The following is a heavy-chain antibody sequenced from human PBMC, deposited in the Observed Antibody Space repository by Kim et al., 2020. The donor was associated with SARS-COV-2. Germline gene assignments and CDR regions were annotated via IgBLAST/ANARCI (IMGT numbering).Heavy chain of an antibody. V-gene: IGHV4-39*01. CDR2: IYYSGST. Sequence: SETLSLTCTVSGGSISSSSYYWGWIRQPPGKGLEWIGSIYYSGSTYYNPSLKSRVTISVDTSKNQFSLKLSSVTAADTAVYYCARQPAGVVVVPAALYYFDCWGQGTLVTVSS. J-gene: IGHJ4*02. CDR3: ARQPAGVVVVPAALYYFDC. D-gene: IGHD2-2*01. CDR1: GGSISSSSYY.